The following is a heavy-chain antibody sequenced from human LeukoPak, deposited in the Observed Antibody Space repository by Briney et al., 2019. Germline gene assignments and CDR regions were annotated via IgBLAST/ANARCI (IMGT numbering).Heavy chain of an antibody. Sequence: GGSLALSCAASGFTLSAYTMTGLRQTPGKGLEWVSFITASDSRTNYADSVKGRFTISRDKSKNTLYLKMNSLRAEDTAVYYCARGSSRDGYNPWGQGTLVTVSS. J-gene: IGHJ5*02. CDR2: ITASDSRT. V-gene: IGHV3-23*01. CDR3: ARGSSRDGYNP. D-gene: IGHD5-24*01. CDR1: GFTLSAYT.